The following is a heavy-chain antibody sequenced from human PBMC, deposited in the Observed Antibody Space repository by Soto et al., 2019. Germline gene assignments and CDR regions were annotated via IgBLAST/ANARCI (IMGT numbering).Heavy chain of an antibody. J-gene: IGHJ4*02. V-gene: IGHV1-69*01. CDR1: GGTFSTYA. CDR2: IIPLFGTA. CDR3: ARGVHYDSSGYYYFY. D-gene: IGHD3-22*01. Sequence: KVSCKASGGTFSTYAIDWVRQAPGQGLEWMGGIIPLFGTAKYAQNFQGRITITADESTSTAYMELRSLRSQDTAVYYCARGVHYDSSGYYYFYWGQGTLVTVSS.